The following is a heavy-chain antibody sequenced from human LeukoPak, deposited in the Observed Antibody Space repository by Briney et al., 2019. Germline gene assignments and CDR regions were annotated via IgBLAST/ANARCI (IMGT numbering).Heavy chain of an antibody. D-gene: IGHD3-10*01. J-gene: IGHJ4*02. CDR1: GFTFSSYG. CDR2: ISYDGSNK. CDR3: ASTPTSMVRGVMAIDY. Sequence: PGGSLRLSCAASGFTFSSYGMHWVRQAPGKGLEWVAVISYDGSNKYYADSVKGRFTISRDNSKNTLYLQMNSLRAEDTAVYYCASTPTSMVRGVMAIDYWGQGTLVTVSS. V-gene: IGHV3-30*03.